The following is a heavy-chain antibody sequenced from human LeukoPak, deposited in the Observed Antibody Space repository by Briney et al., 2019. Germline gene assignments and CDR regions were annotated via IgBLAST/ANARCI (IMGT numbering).Heavy chain of an antibody. CDR3: AKGGGDYYLDY. D-gene: IGHD2-21*02. V-gene: IGHV4-59*12. CDR1: GVSFSSYY. Sequence: PSGTLSLTCTVSGVSFSSYYWSWIRQPPGKGLEWIGYIYYSGSTNYNPSLKSRVTISVDTSKNQFSLKLSSVTAADTAVYYCAKGGGDYYLDYWGQGTLVTVSS. CDR2: IYYSGST. J-gene: IGHJ4*02.